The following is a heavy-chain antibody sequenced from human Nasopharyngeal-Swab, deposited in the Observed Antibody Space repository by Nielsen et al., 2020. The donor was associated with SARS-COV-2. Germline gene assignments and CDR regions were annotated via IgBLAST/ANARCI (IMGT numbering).Heavy chain of an antibody. J-gene: IGHJ4*02. V-gene: IGHV4-31*03. CDR3: ARANRSGIFGVVLNFDY. CDR2: IYYSGST. D-gene: IGHD3-3*01. Sequence: SETLSLTCTVSGGSISSGGYYWSWIRQHPGKGLEWIGYIYYSGSTYYNPSLKSRVTISVDTSKNQFSLKLSSVTAADTAVYYRARANRSGIFGVVLNFDYWGQGTLVTVSS. CDR1: GGSISSGGYY.